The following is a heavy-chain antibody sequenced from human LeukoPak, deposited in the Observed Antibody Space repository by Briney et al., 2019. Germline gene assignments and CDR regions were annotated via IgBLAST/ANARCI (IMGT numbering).Heavy chain of an antibody. J-gene: IGHJ4*02. V-gene: IGHV3-23*01. CDR2: ISGAGDNT. CDR1: GFTFRSYA. D-gene: IGHD4-23*01. CDR3: AAAPREKTPLLPVDY. Sequence: GGSLRLSCGASGFTFRSYAMSWVRQAPGRRLEWVSSISGAGDNTYHAGAVKGRFTISRDNSKSTLYLQMNSLRAEDTAVYYCAAAPREKTPLLPVDYWGQGTLITVSS.